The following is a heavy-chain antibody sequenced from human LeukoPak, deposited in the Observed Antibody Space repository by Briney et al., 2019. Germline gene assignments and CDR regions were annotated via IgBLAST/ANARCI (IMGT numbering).Heavy chain of an antibody. CDR3: AKAPDPIFSGYEDAFDI. CDR2: ISGSGGST. D-gene: IGHD5-12*01. J-gene: IGHJ3*02. CDR1: GFTFSSYA. V-gene: IGHV3-23*01. Sequence: GGSLRLSCAASGFTFSSYAMSWVRQAPGKGLEWVSAISGSGGSTYYADSVKGRFTISRDNSKNTLYLQMNSLRAEDTAVYYCAKAPDPIFSGYEDAFDIWGQGTMVTVSS.